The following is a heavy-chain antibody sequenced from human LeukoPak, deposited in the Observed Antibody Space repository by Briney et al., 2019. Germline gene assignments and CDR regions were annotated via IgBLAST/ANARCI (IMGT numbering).Heavy chain of an antibody. V-gene: IGHV3-49*03. CDR2: IRSKAYGGTT. J-gene: IGHJ4*02. D-gene: IGHD3-22*01. CDR3: TRVRSVMIVVVHYDY. Sequence: GGSLRLSCAASGFTFSSYAMSWFRQAPGKGLEWVGFIRSKAYGGTTEYAASVKGRFTISRDDSKSIAYLQMNSLKTEDTAVYYCTRVRSVMIVVVHYDYWGQGTLVTASS. CDR1: GFTFSSYA.